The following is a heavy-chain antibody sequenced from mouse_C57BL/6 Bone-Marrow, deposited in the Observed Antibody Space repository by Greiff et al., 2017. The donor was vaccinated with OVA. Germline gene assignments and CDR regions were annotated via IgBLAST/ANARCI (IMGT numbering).Heavy chain of an antibody. V-gene: IGHV1-54*01. CDR2: INPGSGGT. CDR1: GYAFTHYL. CDR3: ARPYYYGRGYFDV. J-gene: IGHJ1*03. Sequence: VKLQESGAELVRPGTSVTVSCKASGYAFTHYLIEWVKQRPGQGLEWIGVINPGSGGTNYNAKFKGKATLTADKSSSTAYMQLSSLTSEDSAVYFCARPYYYGRGYFDVWGTGTTVTVSS. D-gene: IGHD1-1*01.